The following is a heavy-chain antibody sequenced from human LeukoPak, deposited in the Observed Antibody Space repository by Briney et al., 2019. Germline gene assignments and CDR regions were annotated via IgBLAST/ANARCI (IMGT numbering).Heavy chain of an antibody. D-gene: IGHD5-18*01. CDR1: GYTFTGHY. CDR3: AREGYHRPAWFDP. J-gene: IGHJ5*02. Sequence: GASVKVSCKASGYTFTGHYIHWVRQAPGQGLEWMGWMNPTSGGTNCAEKFQGRVTMTRDTSIITAYMELSSLRSDDTAVYYCAREGYHRPAWFDPWGQGTLVTVSS. CDR2: MNPTSGGT. V-gene: IGHV1-2*02.